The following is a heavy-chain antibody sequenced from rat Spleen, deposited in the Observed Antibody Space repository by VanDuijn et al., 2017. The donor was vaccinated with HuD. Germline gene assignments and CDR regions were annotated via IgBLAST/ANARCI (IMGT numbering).Heavy chain of an antibody. CDR3: ARRLFDY. CDR2: IWGDGRS. CDR1: RFSLTSNS. Sequence: QVQLKESGPGLVQPSQTLSLTCTVSRFSLTSNSVHWVRQPPGKGLEWMGGIWGDGRSDYNSALKSRLSFSRDTSKSQVFLKMNNRQTEDTAMYFCARRLFDYWGQGVMVTVSS. J-gene: IGHJ2*01. V-gene: IGHV2-1*01.